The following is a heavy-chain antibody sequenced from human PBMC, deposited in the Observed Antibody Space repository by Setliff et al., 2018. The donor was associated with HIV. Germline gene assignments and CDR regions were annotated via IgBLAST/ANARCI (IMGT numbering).Heavy chain of an antibody. CDR2: VYHTGST. CDR3: ARQGAGYYYDSSEYYTGNGFDM. V-gene: IGHV4-38-2*02. Sequence: PSETLSLTCTVSGYSISSRYYWGWIRQPPGKGLEWIGSVYHTGSTYYNPSLKGRLSISGQTSNNQFSLQLTSVTAADTAVYYCARQGAGYYYDSSEYYTGNGFDMWGQGTMVTVSS. J-gene: IGHJ3*02. D-gene: IGHD3-22*01. CDR1: GYSISSRYY.